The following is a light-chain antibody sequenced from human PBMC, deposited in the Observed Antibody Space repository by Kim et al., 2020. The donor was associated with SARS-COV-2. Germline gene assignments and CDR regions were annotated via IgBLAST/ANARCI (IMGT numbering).Light chain of an antibody. V-gene: IGLV2-11*01. CDR2: DVT. CDR1: SSDVGAYNY. CDR3: CSYAGDYTWV. J-gene: IGLJ3*02. Sequence: QSALTQPRSVSGSPGQSVTISCTGTSSDVGAYNYVSWYQFHPGKAPKLIIYDVTKRPSGVPDRFSASKSDNTASLTISGPQVEDESDYFCCSYAGDYTWVFGGGTKLTVL.